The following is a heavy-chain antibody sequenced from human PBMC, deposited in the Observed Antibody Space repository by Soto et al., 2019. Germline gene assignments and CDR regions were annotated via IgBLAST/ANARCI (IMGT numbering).Heavy chain of an antibody. V-gene: IGHV3-15*07. CDR2: IKSKTDGGTT. CDR1: GFTFSNAW. D-gene: IGHD1-26*01. J-gene: IGHJ6*02. Sequence: GGSLRLSCAASGFTFSNAWMNWVRQAPGKGLEWVGRIKSKTDGGTTDYAAPVKGRFTISRDDSKNTLYLQMNSLKTEDTAVYYCTTDDFVVGADYYYYGMDVWGQGTTVTVSS. CDR3: TTDDFVVGADYYYYGMDV.